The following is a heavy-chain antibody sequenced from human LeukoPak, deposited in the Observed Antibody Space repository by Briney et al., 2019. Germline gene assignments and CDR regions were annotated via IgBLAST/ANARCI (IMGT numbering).Heavy chain of an antibody. CDR3: ARLELEVRDYYSYYMDV. V-gene: IGHV3-66*04. Sequence: GGSLRLSCAASAFTVSSNYMTWVRQAPGKGLEWVSLFYSGGTTNYADCVKGRFTISRDNSKNTLYLQMNSLTAEDTAVYYCARLELEVRDYYSYYMDVWGKGTTVTVSS. D-gene: IGHD1-7*01. J-gene: IGHJ6*03. CDR2: FYSGGTT. CDR1: AFTVSSNY.